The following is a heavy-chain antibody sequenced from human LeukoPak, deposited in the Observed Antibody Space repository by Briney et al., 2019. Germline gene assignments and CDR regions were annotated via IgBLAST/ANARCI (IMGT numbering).Heavy chain of an antibody. J-gene: IGHJ6*02. D-gene: IGHD5-12*01. V-gene: IGHV1-18*01. CDR3: ARVPETEWLYYYYGMDV. Sequence: GASVKVSCKASGYTFTSYGISWVRQAPGQGLEWMGWISAYNGNTNYAQKLQGRVTMTTDTSTSTAYMELRSLRSDDTAVYYCARVPETEWLYYYYGMDVWGRGTTVTVSS. CDR1: GYTFTSYG. CDR2: ISAYNGNT.